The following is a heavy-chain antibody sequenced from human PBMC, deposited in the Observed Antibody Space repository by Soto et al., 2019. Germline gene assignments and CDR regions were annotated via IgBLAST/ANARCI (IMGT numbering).Heavy chain of an antibody. Sequence: SETLSLTCTVSGGSISSYYWSWIRQPPGKGLEWIGYIYYSGSTNYNPSLKSRVTISVDTSKNQFSLKLSSVTAADTAVYYCARIPYGDYFEWLLGGYYFDYWGQGTLVTVSS. CDR3: ARIPYGDYFEWLLGGYYFDY. V-gene: IGHV4-59*01. CDR1: GGSISSYY. J-gene: IGHJ4*02. D-gene: IGHD4-17*01. CDR2: IYYSGST.